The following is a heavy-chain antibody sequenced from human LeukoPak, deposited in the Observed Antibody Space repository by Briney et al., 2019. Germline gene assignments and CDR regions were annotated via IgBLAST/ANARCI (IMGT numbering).Heavy chain of an antibody. CDR2: ISWNSGSI. CDR1: GFTFEDYA. D-gene: IGHD2-2*01. CDR3: VKERSRTGYFDY. J-gene: IGHJ4*02. V-gene: IGHV3-9*01. Sequence: GGSPRLSCAVSGFTFEDYAMHWVRQAPEKGLDWVAAISWNSGSINYADSVKGRFTISRDNAKNSLYLQMNSLRAEDTAFYYCVKERSRTGYFDYWGQGTLVTVSS.